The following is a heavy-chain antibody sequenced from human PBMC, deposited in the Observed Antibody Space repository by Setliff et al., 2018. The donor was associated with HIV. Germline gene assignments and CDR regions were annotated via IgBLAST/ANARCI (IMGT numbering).Heavy chain of an antibody. V-gene: IGHV3-11*04. J-gene: IGHJ4*02. CDR2: IGAVGSPT. D-gene: IGHD3-22*01. CDR3: ARAHDNHDSSGYSHDY. Sequence: LRLSCSASGFTFSAYAMAWVRQAPGKGLEWVSTIGAVGSPTFYAESVKGRFTISRDNAKNSLYLQMNSLRAEDTAVYYCARAHDNHDSSGYSHDYWGQGTLVTVSS. CDR1: GFTFSAYA.